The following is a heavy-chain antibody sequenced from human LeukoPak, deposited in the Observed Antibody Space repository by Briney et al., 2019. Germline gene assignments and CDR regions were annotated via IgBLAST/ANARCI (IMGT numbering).Heavy chain of an antibody. Sequence: SETLSLTCSVSGGSISSYYWSWIRQPPGKGLEWIGYIHYTGSTNYNPSLKSRVTISVDTSKNQFSLKLSSVTAADTAVYYCARVLRIDIDYWGQGTLVTVSS. CDR1: GGSISSYY. CDR2: IHYTGST. V-gene: IGHV4-59*01. J-gene: IGHJ4*02. CDR3: ARVLRIDIDY. D-gene: IGHD2/OR15-2a*01.